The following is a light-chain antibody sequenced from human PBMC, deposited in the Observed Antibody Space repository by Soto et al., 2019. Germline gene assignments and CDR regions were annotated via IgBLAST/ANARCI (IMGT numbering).Light chain of an antibody. CDR3: CSYAGSSTYV. CDR2: EVS. CDR1: NSVVGSYNL. Sequence: QSVLTQPASLSVSPGQSITISCTGTNSVVGSYNLVSWYQQHPGKAPKVMIYEVSKRPSGVPNRFSGSKSGNTASLTISGLQAEDEADYYCCSYAGSSTYVFGTGTKVTVL. V-gene: IGLV2-23*02. J-gene: IGLJ1*01.